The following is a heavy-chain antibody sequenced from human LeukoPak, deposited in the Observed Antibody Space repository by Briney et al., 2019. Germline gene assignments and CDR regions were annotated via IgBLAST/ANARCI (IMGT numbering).Heavy chain of an antibody. V-gene: IGHV1-8*03. CDR2: MNPNSGNT. Sequence: ASVKVSCKASGYTFTSYDINWVRQAPGQGLEWMGWMNPNSGNTGYAQKFQGRVTITRNTSISTAYMELSSLRSEDTAVYYCARVPARNYYYYYMDVWGKGTTVTVSS. D-gene: IGHD2-2*01. CDR1: GYTFTSYD. CDR3: ARVPARNYYYYYMDV. J-gene: IGHJ6*03.